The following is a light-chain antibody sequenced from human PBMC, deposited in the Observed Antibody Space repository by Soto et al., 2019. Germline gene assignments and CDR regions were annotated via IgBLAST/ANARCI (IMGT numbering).Light chain of an antibody. V-gene: IGKV4-1*01. CDR3: QQYHSAPQT. CDR2: WAS. J-gene: IGKJ1*01. Sequence: DIVMTQSPDSLAVSLGERATINCKSSQSVLLSPTIKTNLAWYQQKPGQPPKLLIYWASTRESGVPDRFSGSGSGTDFTLTISSLQAEDVAFYYCQQYHSAPQTFGQGTKVEIK. CDR1: QSVLLSPTIKTN.